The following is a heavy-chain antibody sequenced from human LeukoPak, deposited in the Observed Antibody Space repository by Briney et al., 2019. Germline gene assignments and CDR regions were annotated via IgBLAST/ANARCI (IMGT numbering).Heavy chain of an antibody. V-gene: IGHV3-15*01. D-gene: IGHD3-22*01. CDR1: GFTFSNAW. J-gene: IGHJ6*03. CDR2: IKSKTDGGTT. Sequence: SGGSLRLSCAASGFTFSNAWMSWVRQAPGKGLEWVGRIKSKTDGGTTDYAAPVKGRFTISRDDSKNTLHLQMNSLKTEDTAVYYCTTDYDSSYYYYYMDVWGKGTTVTVSS. CDR3: TTDYDSSYYYYYMDV.